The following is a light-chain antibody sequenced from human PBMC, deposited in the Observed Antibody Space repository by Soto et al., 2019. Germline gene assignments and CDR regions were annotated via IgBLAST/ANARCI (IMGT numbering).Light chain of an antibody. V-gene: IGKV3-15*01. Sequence: EIVMTQSPATLSVSPGERATLSCRASQSVSSNLAWYQQKPGQAPRLLIYSASTRATGIPARFSGSGSGTEFTLTISCRQAEDFAVYYCQQYNNWPPWLTFGGGTKVEIK. CDR2: SAS. CDR1: QSVSSN. CDR3: QQYNNWPPWLT. J-gene: IGKJ4*01.